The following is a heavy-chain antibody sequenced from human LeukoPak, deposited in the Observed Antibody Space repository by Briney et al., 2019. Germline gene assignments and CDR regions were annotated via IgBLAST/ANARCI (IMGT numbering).Heavy chain of an antibody. CDR2: INAGNGNT. V-gene: IGHV1-3*01. CDR3: ARLYSSSEFDY. D-gene: IGHD6-6*01. CDR1: GYTFTSYA. Sequence: ASVKVSCKASGYTFTSYAMHWVRQAPGQRLEWMGWINAGNGNTKYSQKFQGRVTITRDTSASTAYMELSSLSSEDTAVYYCARLYSSSEFDYWGQGTLVTVSS. J-gene: IGHJ4*02.